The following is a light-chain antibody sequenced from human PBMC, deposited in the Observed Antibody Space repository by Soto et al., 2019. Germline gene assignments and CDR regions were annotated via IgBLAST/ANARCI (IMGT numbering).Light chain of an antibody. V-gene: IGKV3-20*01. CDR2: GAS. Sequence: EIVLTQSPGTLSLSPGERATLSCRASHSVSSAHLAWYQQKPGQAPRLLIYGASSRATGIPDRFSGSGSGTDFTLNISSLEPEDFAVYYCQQYGSSRTFGQGTKVEIK. CDR1: HSVSSAH. CDR3: QQYGSSRT. J-gene: IGKJ1*01.